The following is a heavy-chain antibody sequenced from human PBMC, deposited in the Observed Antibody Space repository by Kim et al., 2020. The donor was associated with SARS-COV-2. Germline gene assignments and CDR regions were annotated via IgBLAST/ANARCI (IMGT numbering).Heavy chain of an antibody. D-gene: IGHD1-1*01. V-gene: IGHV1-46*01. J-gene: IGHJ4*02. CDR3: VAEEEGTGRFDF. Sequence: SYAQRFQGRVTVTRDTSTNTVYMESSGLRSDDTAVYYCVAEEEGTGRFDFWGQGTLVTVSS.